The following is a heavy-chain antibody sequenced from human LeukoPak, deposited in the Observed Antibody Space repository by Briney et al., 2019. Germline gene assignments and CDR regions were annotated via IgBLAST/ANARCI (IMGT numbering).Heavy chain of an antibody. CDR1: GFTFSSYG. Sequence: PGGSLRLSCAASGFTFSSYGMHWVRQAPGKGLEWVAVISYDGSNKYYADSVKGRFTISRDNSKNTLYLQMNSLRAEDTAVYYCARDRGSSTSSGYYYYYGMDVWGKGTTVTVSS. J-gene: IGHJ6*04. CDR2: ISYDGSNK. CDR3: ARDRGSSTSSGYYYYYGMDV. V-gene: IGHV3-30*03. D-gene: IGHD2-2*01.